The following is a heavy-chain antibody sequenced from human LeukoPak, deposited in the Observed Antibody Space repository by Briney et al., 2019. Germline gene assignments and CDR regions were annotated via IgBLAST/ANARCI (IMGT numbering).Heavy chain of an antibody. D-gene: IGHD3-10*01. CDR2: INPSGGST. J-gene: IGHJ4*02. V-gene: IGHV1-46*01. Sequence: ASVKVSCKASGYTFTSYYMHWVRQAPGQGLEWMGIINPSGGSTSYAQEFQGRVTMTRDTSTSTVYMELSSLRSEDTAVYYCARDIAGEYYFDYWGQGTLVTVSS. CDR1: GYTFTSYY. CDR3: ARDIAGEYYFDY.